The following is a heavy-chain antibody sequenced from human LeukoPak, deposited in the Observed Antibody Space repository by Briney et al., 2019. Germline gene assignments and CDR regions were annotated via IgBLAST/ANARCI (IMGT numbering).Heavy chain of an antibody. V-gene: IGHV4-61*05. CDR2: IYYSGST. D-gene: IGHD3-3*01. CDR1: GGSISSNTYY. CDR3: ARVYGAGYDFRGAFDI. Sequence: PSETLSLTCTVSGGSISSNTYYWGWIRQPPGTGLDYIGYIYYSGSTNYNPSLKSRVTISVDTSKNQFSLKLSSVTAADTAVYYCARVYGAGYDFRGAFDIWGQGTMVTVSS. J-gene: IGHJ3*02.